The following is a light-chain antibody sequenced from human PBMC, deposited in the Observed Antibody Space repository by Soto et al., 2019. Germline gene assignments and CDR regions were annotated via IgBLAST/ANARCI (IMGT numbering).Light chain of an antibody. CDR2: GAS. J-gene: IGKJ2*01. Sequence: EIVLTQSPGTLSLSPGERATLSCRASQSVSSSYLAWYQQKPGQAPRLLIYGASNRATGIPDRFSGSGSGTDFTLTISRLEPEDFAIYYCLQYGSSPYTFGQGTKLEI. CDR1: QSVSSSY. V-gene: IGKV3-20*01. CDR3: LQYGSSPYT.